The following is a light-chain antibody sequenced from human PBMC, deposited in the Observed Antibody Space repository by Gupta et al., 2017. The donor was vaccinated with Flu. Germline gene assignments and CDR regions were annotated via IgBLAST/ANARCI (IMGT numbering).Light chain of an antibody. Sequence: ATSGQPAVRDRMASKCQVNRNGNNYLSWYQQRPGKAPRLLIYEDSNWGTGVPERFSGSGAGTDFTLEISRVEAEDIGIYYCMQYKKFPRTFGPGTKVDIK. J-gene: IGKJ1*01. CDR2: EDS. V-gene: IGKV2-24*01. CDR3: MQYKKFPRT. CDR1: KCQVNRNGNNY.